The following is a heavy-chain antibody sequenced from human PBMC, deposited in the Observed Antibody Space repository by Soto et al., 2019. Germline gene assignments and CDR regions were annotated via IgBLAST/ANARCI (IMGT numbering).Heavy chain of an antibody. D-gene: IGHD3-3*01. J-gene: IGHJ6*02. Sequence: GVSLSISCAASGFTFSSYSMNWVRQAPGKGLEWVSSSISSSSYIYYADSVKGRFTISRDNAKNSLYLQMNSLRVEDMAVYYCARDLRRFYDFWSGYYPDPGYYYYGMDVWGQGTTVTV. CDR1: GFTFSSYS. CDR2: SISSSSYI. CDR3: ARDLRRFYDFWSGYYPDPGYYYYGMDV. V-gene: IGHV3-21*01.